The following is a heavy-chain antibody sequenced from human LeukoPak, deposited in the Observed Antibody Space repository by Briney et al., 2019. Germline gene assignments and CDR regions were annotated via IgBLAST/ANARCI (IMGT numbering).Heavy chain of an antibody. Sequence: SETLSLTSTVSGCSISSYHWSWIRQPPGKVLEWIGCLYDRGSTNYHPSVKSRVTIAVDTSNNQFSLMLRSVTAADTVIYYCARGLVAVTATWYFALWGRGTLVTVYS. V-gene: IGHV4-59*01. J-gene: IGHJ2*01. D-gene: IGHD6-19*01. CDR2: LYDRGST. CDR1: GCSISSYH. CDR3: ARGLVAVTATWYFAL.